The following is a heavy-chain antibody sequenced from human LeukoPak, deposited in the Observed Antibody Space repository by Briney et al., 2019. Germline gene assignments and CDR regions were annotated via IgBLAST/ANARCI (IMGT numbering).Heavy chain of an antibody. V-gene: IGHV3-30-3*01. CDR3: AKEGIGLRFLEWSAFDP. CDR2: ISHDGSNK. CDR1: GFTFSSYA. D-gene: IGHD3-3*01. J-gene: IGHJ5*02. Sequence: GGSLRLSCAASGFTFSSYAMPWVRQAPGKGLEWVAVISHDGSNKYYADSVKGRFTISRDNSKNTLYLQMNSLRAEDTAVYYCAKEGIGLRFLEWSAFDPWGQGTLVTVSS.